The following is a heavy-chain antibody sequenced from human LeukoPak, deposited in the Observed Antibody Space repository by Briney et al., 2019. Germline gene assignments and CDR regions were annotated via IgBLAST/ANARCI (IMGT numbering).Heavy chain of an antibody. J-gene: IGHJ1*01. D-gene: IGHD6-13*01. CDR2: INHSGST. Sequence: SEALSLTCAVYGGSFSGYYWSWIRQPPGKGLEWIGEINHSGSTNYNPSLKSRVTISVDTSKNQFSLKLSSVTAADTAVYYCARGPRFSGYSSSWHAVREYFQHWGQGTLVTVSS. V-gene: IGHV4-34*01. CDR3: ARGPRFSGYSSSWHAVREYFQH. CDR1: GGSFSGYY.